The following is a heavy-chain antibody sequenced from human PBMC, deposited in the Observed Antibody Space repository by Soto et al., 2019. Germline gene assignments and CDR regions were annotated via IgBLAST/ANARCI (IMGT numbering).Heavy chain of an antibody. CDR2: IMPVLGAT. V-gene: IGHV1-69*01. Sequence: QVQLVQSGAEVKKPGSSVKVSCKTSGGTFSSNPFTWMRQAPGRGLEWMGEIMPVLGATNYAQNFQDRVTITADESTTTVYMELSSLRSEDTAVYYCARDADLDYWGQGTLDTVSS. CDR1: GGTFSSNP. J-gene: IGHJ4*02. CDR3: ARDADLDY.